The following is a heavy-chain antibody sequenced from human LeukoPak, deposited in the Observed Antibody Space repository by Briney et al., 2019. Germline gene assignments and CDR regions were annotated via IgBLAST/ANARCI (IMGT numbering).Heavy chain of an antibody. J-gene: IGHJ4*02. Sequence: SETLSLTCTVSGGSISSYYWSWIRQPPGKGLEWIGYIYYSGSTNYNPSLKSRVTISVDTSKNQFSLKLSSVTAADRAVYYCARVSRGAAAGASHWGQGTLVTVSS. D-gene: IGHD6-13*01. CDR1: GGSISSYY. V-gene: IGHV4-59*01. CDR2: IYYSGST. CDR3: ARVSRGAAAGASH.